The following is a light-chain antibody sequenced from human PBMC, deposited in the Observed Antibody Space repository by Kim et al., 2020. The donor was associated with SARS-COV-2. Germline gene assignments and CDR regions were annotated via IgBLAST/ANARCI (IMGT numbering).Light chain of an antibody. CDR3: NSRDSSGNHHVV. J-gene: IGLJ2*01. CDR2: GKN. Sequence: SSELTQDPAVSVALGQTVRITCQGDSLRSYYASWYQQKPGQAPVLVIYGKNNRPSGIPDRFSGSSSGHTASLTITGAQAEDEADYYCNSRDSSGNHHVVF. V-gene: IGLV3-19*01. CDR1: SLRSYY.